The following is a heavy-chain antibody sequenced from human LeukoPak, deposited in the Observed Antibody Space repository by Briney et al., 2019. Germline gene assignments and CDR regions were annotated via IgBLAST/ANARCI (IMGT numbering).Heavy chain of an antibody. Sequence: KTSETLSLTCTVSGGSISSYYWGWIRQPPGKGLEWIGSLYYSGSTHYNPSLKSRVTISVDTSKNQFSLKLSSVTAADTAVYFCAGYCSGGSCSFDYWGQGTLVTVSS. CDR1: GGSISSYY. CDR3: AGYCSGGSCSFDY. D-gene: IGHD2-15*01. CDR2: LYYSGST. V-gene: IGHV4-39*01. J-gene: IGHJ4*02.